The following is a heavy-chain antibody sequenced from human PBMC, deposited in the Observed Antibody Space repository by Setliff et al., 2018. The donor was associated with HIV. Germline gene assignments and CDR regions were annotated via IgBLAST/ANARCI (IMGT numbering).Heavy chain of an antibody. CDR1: GISINGYY. CDR3: ARGRVFCNGDSCYHLDY. V-gene: IGHV4-4*08. J-gene: IGHJ4*02. Sequence: PSETLSLTCSVSGISINGYYWSWIRQSPRTRLEWIGYVSSIGSTNYNPSLKSRVTMSVDTSKNRFSLKLNSVTAADTAVYYCARGRVFCNGDSCYHLDYWGQGIPVTVSS. D-gene: IGHD2-15*01. CDR2: VSSIGST.